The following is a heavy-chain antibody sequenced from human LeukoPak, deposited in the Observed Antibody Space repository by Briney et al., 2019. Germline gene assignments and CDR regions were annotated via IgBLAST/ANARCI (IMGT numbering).Heavy chain of an antibody. Sequence: GESLKISCKGSGYNFATYWIGWARQMPGKGLEWMGIIYPGDFETRYNPSFQGQVTFSVDRSINTAYLHWSSLKTSDTAIYFCAGLKIVPTAVAHWGQGTLVSVSP. CDR1: GYNFATYW. V-gene: IGHV5-51*01. D-gene: IGHD2-2*01. CDR2: IYPGDFET. J-gene: IGHJ4*02. CDR3: AGLKIVPTAVAH.